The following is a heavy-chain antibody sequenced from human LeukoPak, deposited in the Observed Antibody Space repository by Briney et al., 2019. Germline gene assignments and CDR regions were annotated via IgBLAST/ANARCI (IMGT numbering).Heavy chain of an antibody. D-gene: IGHD3-16*02. J-gene: IGHJ2*01. CDR3: AREADIVSFDL. Sequence: GASVKVSCKASGYTFTSYGISWVRQAPGQGLEWMGWISAYNGNTNYAQKLQGRVTMTTDTSTSTAYMELSGLRSDDTAVYFCAREADIVSFDLWGRGTLVTVSS. CDR1: GYTFTSYG. CDR2: ISAYNGNT. V-gene: IGHV1-18*01.